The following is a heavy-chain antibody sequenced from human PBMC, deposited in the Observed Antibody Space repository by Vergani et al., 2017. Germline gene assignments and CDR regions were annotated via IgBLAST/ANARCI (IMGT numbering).Heavy chain of an antibody. CDR1: GFTFSSFA. Sequence: QVQLVESGGGVVQPGRSLTLSCTASGFTFSSFAMHWVRQAPGKGLEWVAVISYDGSNKYYADSVKGRFTISRDNSKNTLYLQMNSLRAEDTAVYYCAKDSHLWELLSWHYFDYWGQGTLVTVSS. CDR3: AKDSHLWELLSWHYFDY. D-gene: IGHD1-26*01. J-gene: IGHJ4*02. V-gene: IGHV3-30*18. CDR2: ISYDGSNK.